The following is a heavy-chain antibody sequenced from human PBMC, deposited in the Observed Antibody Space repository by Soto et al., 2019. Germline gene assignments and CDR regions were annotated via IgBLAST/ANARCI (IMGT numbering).Heavy chain of an antibody. J-gene: IGHJ4*02. CDR2: IIPIFGTA. Sequence: ASVKVSCKASGGTFSSYAISWVRQAPGQGLEWMGGIIPIFGTANYAQKLQGRVTMTTDTSTSTAYMELRSLRSDDTAVYYCARDPVGYSYDYWGQGTLVTVSS. D-gene: IGHD5-18*01. V-gene: IGHV1-69*05. CDR3: ARDPVGYSYDY. CDR1: GGTFSSYA.